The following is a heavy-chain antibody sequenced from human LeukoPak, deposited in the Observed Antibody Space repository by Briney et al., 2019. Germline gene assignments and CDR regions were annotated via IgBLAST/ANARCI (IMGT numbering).Heavy chain of an antibody. CDR3: AKDLTGKTWAAAA. Sequence: GRSLRLSCAASGFTFTSYDMHWVRHAPGKGLEWVAVISYDGSKTYYVDSVKGRFTISRDNSKNTLYLQMNSLRAEDTAMYCCAKDLTGKTWAAAAWGQGTLVTVSS. CDR2: ISYDGSKT. V-gene: IGHV3-30*18. D-gene: IGHD1-20*01. J-gene: IGHJ5*02. CDR1: GFTFTSYD.